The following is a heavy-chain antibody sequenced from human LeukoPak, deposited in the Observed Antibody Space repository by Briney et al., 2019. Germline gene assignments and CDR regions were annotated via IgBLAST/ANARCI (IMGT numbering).Heavy chain of an antibody. CDR2: ISWNSGSI. CDR1: GFTFDDYA. V-gene: IGHV3-9*01. Sequence: PGRSLRLSCAASGFTFDDYAMHWVRQAPGKGLEWVSRISWNSGSIGYADSVKGRFTISRDNAKNSLYLQMNRLRAEDTALYYCAKAPRELELRLYYFDYEGQGTLVTVSS. D-gene: IGHD1-26*01. CDR3: AKAPRELELRLYYFDY. J-gene: IGHJ4*02.